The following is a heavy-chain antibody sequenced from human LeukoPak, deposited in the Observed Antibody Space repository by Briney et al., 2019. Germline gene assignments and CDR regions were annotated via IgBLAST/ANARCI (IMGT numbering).Heavy chain of an antibody. J-gene: IGHJ3*02. CDR2: INHSGST. CDR3: ARIIAAVSGDDAFDI. Sequence: SETLSLTCAVYGGSFSGYYWSWIRQPPGKGLEWIGEINHSGSTNYNPSLKSRVTISADTSKNQFSLKLSSVTAADTAVYYCARIIAAVSGDDAFDIWGQGTMVTVSS. CDR1: GGSFSGYY. V-gene: IGHV4-34*01. D-gene: IGHD6-6*01.